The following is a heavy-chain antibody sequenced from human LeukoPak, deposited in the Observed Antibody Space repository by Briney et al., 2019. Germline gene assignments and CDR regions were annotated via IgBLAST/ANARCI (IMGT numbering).Heavy chain of an antibody. D-gene: IGHD3-3*01. CDR3: ARDSTRYYDFWSDYYYYGMDV. CDR1: GGTFSSYA. V-gene: IGHV1-69*04. Sequence: SVRVSCKASGGTFSSYAISWVRQAPGQGLEWMGRIIPIFGIANYAQKFQGRVTITADKSTSTAYMELSSLRSEDTAVYYCARDSTRYYDFWSDYYYYGMDVWGQGTTVTVSS. J-gene: IGHJ6*02. CDR2: IIPIFGIA.